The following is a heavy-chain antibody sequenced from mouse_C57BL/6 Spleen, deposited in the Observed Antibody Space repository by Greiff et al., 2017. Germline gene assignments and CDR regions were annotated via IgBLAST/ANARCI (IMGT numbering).Heavy chain of an antibody. Sequence: VQLQQSGAELAKPGASVKLSCKASGYTFTSYWMNWVKQRPGQGLEWIGYINPSSGYTKYNQKYKDKATLTADKSSSTAYMQLSSLTDEYSAVYYCAREDVSSYSDAMDYRDQGTSVTVSA. CDR3: AREDVSSYSDAMDY. D-gene: IGHD1-1*01. CDR1: GYTFTSYW. CDR2: INPSSGYT. V-gene: IGHV1-7*01. J-gene: IGHJ4*01.